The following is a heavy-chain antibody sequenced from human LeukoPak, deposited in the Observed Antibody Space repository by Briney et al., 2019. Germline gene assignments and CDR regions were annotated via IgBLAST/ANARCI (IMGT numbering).Heavy chain of an antibody. CDR1: GGSISSSSYY. J-gene: IGHJ3*02. D-gene: IGHD6-13*01. Sequence: SQTLSLTCTVPGGSISSSSYYWSWIRQPPGKGLEWIGYVYYSGSTNYNPSLKSRVTISVDTSKNQFSLKLSSVTAADTAVYYCARDRSSSWYMDAFDIWGQGTMVTVSS. V-gene: IGHV4-61*01. CDR3: ARDRSSSWYMDAFDI. CDR2: VYYSGST.